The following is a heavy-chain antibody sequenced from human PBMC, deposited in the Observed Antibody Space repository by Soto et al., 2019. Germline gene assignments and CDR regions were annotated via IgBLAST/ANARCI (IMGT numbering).Heavy chain of an antibody. CDR3: ARLGAYFQALDS. D-gene: IGHD3-16*01. Sequence: QVQLQESGPGLVKPSETLSLTCTDSNGSISPNYWSWLRQPPRKGLEWLGYSYFAGTTTYNPSLKSRDTKSLDASKNRFSLRRTSVTAADTAVYYCARLGAYFQALDSLCQGTLVTVSS. J-gene: IGHJ4*02. V-gene: IGHV4-59*08. CDR1: NGSISPNY. CDR2: SYFAGTT.